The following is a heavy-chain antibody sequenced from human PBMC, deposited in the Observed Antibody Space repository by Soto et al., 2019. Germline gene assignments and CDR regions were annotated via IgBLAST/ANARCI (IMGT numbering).Heavy chain of an antibody. CDR2: IKSKSDGGTT. J-gene: IGHJ6*02. Sequence: EVQLVESGGGLVKPGGSLRLSCAASGITFSKAWMNWVRQSPGKGLEWVGRIKSKSDGGTTDYAAPVKGRFTISRDDSENTLCLQMNSLKTEDTAVYYCTTNFYSDYGMDVWDQGTTVTVSS. CDR1: GITFSKAW. CDR3: TTNFYSDYGMDV. V-gene: IGHV3-15*01. D-gene: IGHD4-4*01.